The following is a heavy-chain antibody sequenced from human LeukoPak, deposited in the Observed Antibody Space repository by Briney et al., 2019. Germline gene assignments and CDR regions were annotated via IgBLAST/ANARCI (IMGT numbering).Heavy chain of an antibody. D-gene: IGHD5-18*01. Sequence: APVTGSCTASGYTFTSYYMHWVRQTPGQRLEWMGIINPSGGSTRYAQKFQRRVTDPRDTSTSTVYMELSSLRSEDTAVYYCATAGPIRGYSSMVPDYCGQGPLLPVSS. V-gene: IGHV1-46*01. CDR1: GYTFTSYY. CDR2: INPSGGST. CDR3: ATAGPIRGYSSMVPDY. J-gene: IGHJ4*02.